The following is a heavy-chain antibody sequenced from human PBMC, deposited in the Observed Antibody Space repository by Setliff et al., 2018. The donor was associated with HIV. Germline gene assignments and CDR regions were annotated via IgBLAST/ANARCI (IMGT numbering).Heavy chain of an antibody. CDR1: GGSISSYY. J-gene: IGHJ4*02. V-gene: IGHV4-59*01. CDR3: ARIAWKQGAVGSLCDY. D-gene: IGHD3-10*01. Sequence: SETLSLTCAVSGGSISSYYWSWIRQSPEKGLEWIGYIYHSGITSYNPSLKSRVTMSMDMSKNLFSLNLSSVTAADSAVYYCARIAWKQGAVGSLCDYWGQGGLVTVSS. CDR2: IYHSGIT.